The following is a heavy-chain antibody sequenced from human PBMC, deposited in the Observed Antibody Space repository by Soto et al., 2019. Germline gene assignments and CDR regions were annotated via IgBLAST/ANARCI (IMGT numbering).Heavy chain of an antibody. CDR1: GGSISSSSYY. J-gene: IGHJ2*01. CDR2: IYYSGST. CDR3: ASVDYGDYVNYGWYFDL. V-gene: IGHV4-39*01. Sequence: SETLSLTCTVSGGSISSSSYYWGWIRQPPGKGLEWIGSIYYSGSTYYNPSLKSRVTISVDTSKNQFSLKLSSVTAADTAVYYCASVDYGDYVNYGWYFDLWGRGTLVTVSS. D-gene: IGHD4-17*01.